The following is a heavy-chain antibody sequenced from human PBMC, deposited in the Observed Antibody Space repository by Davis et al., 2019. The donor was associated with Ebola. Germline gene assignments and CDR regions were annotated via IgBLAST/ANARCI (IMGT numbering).Heavy chain of an antibody. V-gene: IGHV4-59*01. Sequence: PSETLSLTCTVSGGSISSYYWSWIRQPPGKGLEWIGYIYYSGSTNYNPSLKSRVTISVDTSKNQFSLKLSSVTAADTAVYYCARESPRMKALDYWGQGTLVTVSS. J-gene: IGHJ4*02. CDR1: GGSISSYY. CDR2: IYYSGST. CDR3: ARESPRMKALDY.